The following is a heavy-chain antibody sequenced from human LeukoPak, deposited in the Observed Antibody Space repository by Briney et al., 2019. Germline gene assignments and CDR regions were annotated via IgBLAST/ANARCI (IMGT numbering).Heavy chain of an antibody. CDR3: ASMIQDYYYYYYMDV. CDR2: IYYSGST. Sequence: NPSETLSLTCTVSGGSISSGDYYWSWIRQPPGKGLEWSGYIYYSGSTYYNPSLKSRVTISVDTSKNQFSLKLSSVTAADTAVYYCASMIQDYYYYYYMDVWGKGTTVTVSS. D-gene: IGHD3-16*01. CDR1: GGSISSGDYY. J-gene: IGHJ6*03. V-gene: IGHV4-30-4*08.